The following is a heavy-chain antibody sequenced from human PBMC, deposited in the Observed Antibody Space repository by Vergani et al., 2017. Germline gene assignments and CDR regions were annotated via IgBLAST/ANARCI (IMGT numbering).Heavy chain of an antibody. CDR3: AKEGVEYFDYYYMDV. CDR2: IIPILGIA. V-gene: IGHV1-69*04. D-gene: IGHD3-16*01. Sequence: QVQLVQSGAEVKKPGASVKVSCKASGGTFSSYAISWVRQAPGQGLEWMGRIIPILGIANYAQKFQGRVTITADKSTSTAYMELSSLRSEDTAVYYCAKEGVEYFDYYYMDVWGKGTTVTVSS. J-gene: IGHJ6*03. CDR1: GGTFSSYA.